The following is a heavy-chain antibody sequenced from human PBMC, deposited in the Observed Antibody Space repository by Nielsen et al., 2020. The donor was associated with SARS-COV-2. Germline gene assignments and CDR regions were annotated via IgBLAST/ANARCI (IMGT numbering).Heavy chain of an antibody. V-gene: IGHV1-8*01. CDR2: MNPNSGNT. CDR3: ARALSSSWGVDWYFDL. D-gene: IGHD6-13*01. CDR1: GYTFTSYD. J-gene: IGHJ2*01. Sequence: ASVKVSCKASGYTFTSYDINWVRQATGQGLEWMGWMNPNSGNTGYAQKFQGRVTMTRNTSISTAYMELSSLRSEDTAVYYCARALSSSWGVDWYFDLWGRGTLVTVSS.